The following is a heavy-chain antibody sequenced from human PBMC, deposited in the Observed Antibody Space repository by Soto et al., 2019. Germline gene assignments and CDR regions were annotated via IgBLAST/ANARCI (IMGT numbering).Heavy chain of an antibody. CDR3: YGSDGYYYYGMDV. CDR1: GFHFSSYA. Sequence: GGSLRLSCSASGFHFSSYAMHWVRQAPGKGLEYVSAISSNGGSTYYADSVKGRFTISRDNSKNTLYLQMSSLRAEDTAVYYCYGSDGYYYYGMDVWGQGTTVTVSS. J-gene: IGHJ6*02. CDR2: ISSNGGST. V-gene: IGHV3-64D*06. D-gene: IGHD3-10*01.